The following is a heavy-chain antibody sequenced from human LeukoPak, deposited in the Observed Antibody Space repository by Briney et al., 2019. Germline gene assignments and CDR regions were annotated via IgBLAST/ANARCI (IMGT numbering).Heavy chain of an antibody. Sequence: SETLSLTCTVSGGSISSSDYYWSWIRQPPGKGLEWIGYIYYSGSTSYNPSLKSRITISVDTSKNQFSLKLTSVTAANTAVYYCARGFDAHNAFDIWGQGTMVTVSS. V-gene: IGHV4-30-4*01. J-gene: IGHJ3*02. CDR3: ARGFDAHNAFDI. D-gene: IGHD3-9*01. CDR2: IYYSGST. CDR1: GGSISSSDYY.